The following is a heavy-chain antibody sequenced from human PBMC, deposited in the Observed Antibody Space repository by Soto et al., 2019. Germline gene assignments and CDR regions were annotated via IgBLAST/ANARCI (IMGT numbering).Heavy chain of an antibody. Sequence: GGSLRLSCEASGFIFSMYWMHWVRQVPGKGPVWVSRINEDGGTTTYADSVKGRFTISRDNDKNTLYLQLDSLRVEDTAMYYCTRGPRPSSSGTGDYWGPGTQVTVSS. J-gene: IGHJ4*02. CDR1: GFIFSMYW. V-gene: IGHV3-74*03. CDR2: INEDGGTT. CDR3: TRGPRPSSSGTGDY. D-gene: IGHD1-26*01.